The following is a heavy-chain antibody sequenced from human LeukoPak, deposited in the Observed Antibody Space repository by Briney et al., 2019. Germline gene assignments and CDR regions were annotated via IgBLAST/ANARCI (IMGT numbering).Heavy chain of an antibody. CDR2: ISWNSGLI. J-gene: IGHJ4*02. CDR1: GFTFNGFA. D-gene: IGHD6-19*01. V-gene: IGHV3-9*01. CDR3: AKGGVAVSGTPNQGYFDY. Sequence: GGSLRLSCVASGFTFNGFAMHWVRLTPGKGLEWVSGISWNSGLIAYADSVKGRFTISRDNAKNSLYLQMSSLRAEDTALYYCAKGGVAVSGTPNQGYFDYWGQGTLVTVSS.